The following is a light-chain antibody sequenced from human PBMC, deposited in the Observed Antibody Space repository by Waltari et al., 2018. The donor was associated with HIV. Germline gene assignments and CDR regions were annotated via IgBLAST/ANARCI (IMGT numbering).Light chain of an antibody. V-gene: IGLV3-10*01. CDR3: FSTYNNGDRGV. CDR2: KNN. J-gene: IGLJ2*01. CDR1: ALPNRY. Sequence: SYELTQPPSVSVSPGQTARITCSGDALPNRYNYWYQQGDVQAPVLVIYKNNKRPCGITEGFSGSSSGTMATLSISGAEVEDESDYDCFSTYNNGDRGVFGGGTMVSVL.